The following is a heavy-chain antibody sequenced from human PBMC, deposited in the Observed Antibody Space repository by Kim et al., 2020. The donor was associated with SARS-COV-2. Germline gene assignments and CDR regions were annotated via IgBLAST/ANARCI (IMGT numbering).Heavy chain of an antibody. CDR1: GGSISSYY. CDR2: IYYSGST. Sequence: SETLSLTCTVSGGSISSYYWSWIRQPPGKGLEWIGYIYYSGSTNYNPSLKSRVTISVDTSKNQFSLKLSSVTAADTAVYYCARDRRWFDPWGQGTLVTVSS. J-gene: IGHJ5*02. CDR3: ARDRRWFDP. V-gene: IGHV4-59*13.